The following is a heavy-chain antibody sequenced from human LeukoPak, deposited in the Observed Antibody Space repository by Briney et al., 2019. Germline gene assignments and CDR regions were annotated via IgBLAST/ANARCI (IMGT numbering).Heavy chain of an antibody. J-gene: IGHJ5*02. CDR2: ISGSGGST. CDR3: ARGSYNWNYDEENWFDP. CDR1: GFTFSSYA. Sequence: PGGSLRLSCAASGFTFSSYAMSWVRQAPGKGLEWVSAISGSGGSTYYADSVKGRFTISRDNSKNTLYLQMNSLRAEDTAVYYCARGSYNWNYDEENWFDPWGQGTLVTVSS. V-gene: IGHV3-23*01. D-gene: IGHD1-7*01.